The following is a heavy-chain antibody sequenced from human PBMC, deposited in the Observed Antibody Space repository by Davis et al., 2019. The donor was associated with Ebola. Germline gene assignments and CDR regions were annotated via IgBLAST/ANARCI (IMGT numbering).Heavy chain of an antibody. J-gene: IGHJ1*01. CDR3: ARAYFNYYDL. CDR2: MNPNSGNT. Sequence: ASVKVSCKASGYTFTSYDNNWVRQATGQGLEWMGWMNPNSGNTGYAQKFQGRVTITRDSSISTAYMELSSLRSEDTAVYYCARAYFNYYDLWGQGTLVTVSS. V-gene: IGHV1-8*03. CDR1: GYTFTSYD. D-gene: IGHD3-22*01.